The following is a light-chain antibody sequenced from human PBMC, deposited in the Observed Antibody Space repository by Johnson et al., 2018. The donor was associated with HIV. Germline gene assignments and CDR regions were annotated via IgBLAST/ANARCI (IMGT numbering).Light chain of an antibody. Sequence: QSVLTQPPSVSAAPGQKVTISCSGSSSNIGNNYVSWYQQFPGTAPKLLIYDNNKRPSGIPNRFSGSQSGTSATLGIPGLPTGDEADYYCGTWDTSLSAGHVFGTGTKVTVL. CDR2: DNN. J-gene: IGLJ1*01. V-gene: IGLV1-51*01. CDR3: GTWDTSLSAGHV. CDR1: SSNIGNNY.